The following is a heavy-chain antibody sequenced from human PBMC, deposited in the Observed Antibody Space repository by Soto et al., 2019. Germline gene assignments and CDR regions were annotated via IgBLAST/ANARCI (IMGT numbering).Heavy chain of an antibody. Sequence: ASVKVSCKASGYTFTGYYMHWVRQAPGQGLEWMGWINPNSGGTNYAQKFQGRVTMTRDTSISTAYMELSRLRSDDTAVYYCATRYYDILTGYYHPGGDAFDIWGQGTMVTVSS. CDR3: ATRYYDILTGYYHPGGDAFDI. V-gene: IGHV1-2*02. J-gene: IGHJ3*02. CDR1: GYTFTGYY. D-gene: IGHD3-9*01. CDR2: INPNSGGT.